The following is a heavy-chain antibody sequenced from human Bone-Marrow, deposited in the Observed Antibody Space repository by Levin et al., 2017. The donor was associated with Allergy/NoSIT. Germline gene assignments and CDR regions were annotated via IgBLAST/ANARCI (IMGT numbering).Heavy chain of an antibody. CDR2: ITTTSNYI. J-gene: IGHJ6*02. D-gene: IGHD2-15*01. CDR1: GFPFSTYG. V-gene: IGHV3-21*01. CDR3: ARAAGAAGRGGMDV. Sequence: GGSLRLSCATSGFPFSTYGMAWVRQAPGKGLEWVASITTTSNYIHYADSVKGRFTISRDNANNSLSLQMNRLRGEDTAVYYCARAAGAAGRGGMDVWGQGATVTVS.